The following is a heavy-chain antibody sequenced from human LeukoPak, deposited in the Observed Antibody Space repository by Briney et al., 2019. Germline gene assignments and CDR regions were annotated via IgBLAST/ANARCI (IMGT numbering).Heavy chain of an antibody. D-gene: IGHD6-19*01. CDR2: IRAYNGNT. CDR1: GYTFSSYG. CDR3: ARPPVYSSGWDPFDY. J-gene: IGHJ4*02. Sequence: SSVKVCCKASGYTFSSYGISWVRQAPVQGLESMGWIRAYNGNTNYAQKLQGRVTMTTDTSTSTAYMELRSLRSDDTAVYYCARPPVYSSGWDPFDYWGQGTLVTVAS. V-gene: IGHV1-18*01.